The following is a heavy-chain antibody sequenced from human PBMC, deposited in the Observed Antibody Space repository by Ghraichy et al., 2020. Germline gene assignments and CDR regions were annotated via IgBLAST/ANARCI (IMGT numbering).Heavy chain of an antibody. V-gene: IGHV4-34*01. D-gene: IGHD1-14*01. CDR1: GGSFSGYY. CDR3: ARANRNDAFDI. Sequence: SQTLSLTCAVYGGSFSGYYWSWIRQPPGKGLEWIGEINHSGSTNYNPSLKSRVTISVDTSKNQFSLKLSSVTAADTAVYYCARANRNDAFDIWGHGTMVTVSS. J-gene: IGHJ3*02. CDR2: INHSGST.